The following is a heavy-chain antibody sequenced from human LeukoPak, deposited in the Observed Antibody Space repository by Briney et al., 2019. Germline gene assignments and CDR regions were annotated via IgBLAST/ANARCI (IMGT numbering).Heavy chain of an antibody. CDR1: GFTFSSYA. J-gene: IGHJ4*02. V-gene: IGHV3-30-3*01. D-gene: IGHD3-22*01. Sequence: GGSLRLSCAASGFTFSSYAMHWVRQAPGKGLEWVAVISYDGSNKYYADSVKGRFTISRDNSKNTLYLQMNSLRAEDTAVYYCARASTRKPFDYYDSSGYCRNWGQGTLVTVSS. CDR3: ARASTRKPFDYYDSSGYCRN. CDR2: ISYDGSNK.